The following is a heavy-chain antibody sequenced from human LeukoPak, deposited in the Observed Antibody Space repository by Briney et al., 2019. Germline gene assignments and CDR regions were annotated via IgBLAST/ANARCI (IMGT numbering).Heavy chain of an antibody. V-gene: IGHV1-2*02. CDR1: GYTFTGYY. CDR2: INPNSGGT. J-gene: IGHJ4*02. D-gene: IGHD5-18*01. CDR3: ARGSEYSYGPEIDY. Sequence: ASVKVSCKASGYTFTGYYMHWVRQAPGQGLEWMGWINPNSGGTNYAQKFQGRVTMTRDTSISTAYMELSRLRSDDTAVYYCARGSEYSYGPEIDYWGQGTLVTVSS.